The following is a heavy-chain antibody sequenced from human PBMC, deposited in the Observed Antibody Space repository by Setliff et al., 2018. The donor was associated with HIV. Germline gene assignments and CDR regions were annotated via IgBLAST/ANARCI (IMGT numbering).Heavy chain of an antibody. J-gene: IGHJ1*01. Sequence: ASVKVSCKISGYTLTELSIHWVRQAPGKGLEWMANFDPEDGETFYAQKFQGRLTMTEDTSTDTAYMELSSLRSDDTAMYYCATDPGYSSTWYSESVQHWGQGTVVTVS. CDR3: ATDPGYSSTWYSESVQH. V-gene: IGHV1-24*01. CDR1: GYTLTELS. CDR2: FDPEDGET. D-gene: IGHD6-13*01.